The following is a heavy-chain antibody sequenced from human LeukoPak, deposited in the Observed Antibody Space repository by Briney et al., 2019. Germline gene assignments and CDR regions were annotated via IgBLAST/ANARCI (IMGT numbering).Heavy chain of an antibody. D-gene: IGHD3-22*01. J-gene: IGHJ4*01. V-gene: IGHV3-72*01. CDR1: GFTFTAYG. Sequence: GGSLRLSCVASGFTFTAYGMHWVRQAPGKGLEWIGRSKNKDYAYSTVYAASVKGRFTFSRDDPKNSLYLQMNSLTTEDTAVYYCTRIFYYGTRGYYPDFWGQGTLVTVSS. CDR2: SKNKDYAYST. CDR3: TRIFYYGTRGYYPDF.